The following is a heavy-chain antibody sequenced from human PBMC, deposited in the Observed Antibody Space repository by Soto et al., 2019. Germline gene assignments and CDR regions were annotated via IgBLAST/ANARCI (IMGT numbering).Heavy chain of an antibody. D-gene: IGHD6-6*01. J-gene: IGHJ6*02. V-gene: IGHV3-23*01. Sequence: LRLSCAASGFTFSSYAMNWVRQAPGKGLEWVSAISGSGGTTNYADSVKGRFTISRDNAKNSLYLQMNSLRAEDTALYYCAKASSIAARGYYYGMDVWGQGTTVTVSS. CDR3: AKASSIAARGYYYGMDV. CDR2: ISGSGGTT. CDR1: GFTFSSYA.